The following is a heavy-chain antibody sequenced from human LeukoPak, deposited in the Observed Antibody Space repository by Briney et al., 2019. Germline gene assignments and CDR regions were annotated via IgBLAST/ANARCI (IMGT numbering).Heavy chain of an antibody. CDR1: GGSFSGYY. V-gene: IGHV4-34*01. CDR3: AREWSAFDA. CDR2: INHSGST. Sequence: SETLSLICAVYGGSFSGYYWSWIRQPPGKGLEWIGEINHSGSTNYNPSLKSRVTISVDTSKNQFSLKLTSVSAADTAVYYCAREWSAFDAWGQGTMVTVSS. J-gene: IGHJ3*01. D-gene: IGHD2-8*01.